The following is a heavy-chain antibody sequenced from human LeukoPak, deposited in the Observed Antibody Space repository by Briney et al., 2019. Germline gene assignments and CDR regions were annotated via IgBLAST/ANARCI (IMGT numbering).Heavy chain of an antibody. Sequence: PGGSLRLSCAASGFTFTNYGMHWVRRAPGKGLEWVAVIWHDGGNKYYADSVKGRFTISRDNSKNTVNLQMNSLRAEDTAVYYCAKEGVADYYYYMDVWGKGTTVTVSS. CDR3: AKEGVADYYYYMDV. CDR1: GFTFTNYG. CDR2: IWHDGGNK. J-gene: IGHJ6*03. D-gene: IGHD2-21*01. V-gene: IGHV3-33*06.